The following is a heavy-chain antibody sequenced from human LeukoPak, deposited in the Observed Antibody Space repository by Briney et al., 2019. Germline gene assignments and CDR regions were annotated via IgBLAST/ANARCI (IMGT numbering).Heavy chain of an antibody. Sequence: GGSPRLSCAASGFTFSSYSMNWVRQAPGKGLEWVSSISSSSYIYYADSVKGRFTISRDNAKNSLYLQMNSLRAEDTAVYYCARERELPYFDYWGQGTLVTVSS. CDR2: ISSSSYI. CDR1: GFTFSSYS. J-gene: IGHJ4*02. D-gene: IGHD1-26*01. CDR3: ARERELPYFDY. V-gene: IGHV3-21*01.